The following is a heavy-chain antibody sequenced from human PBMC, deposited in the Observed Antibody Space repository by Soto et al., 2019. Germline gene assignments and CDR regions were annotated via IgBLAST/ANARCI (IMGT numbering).Heavy chain of an antibody. Sequence: SETLSLTCAVYGGSFSGYYWTWIRQPPGTGLEWIGEINHSGSTNYNPSLKSRVTISVDTSKNQFSLKLSSATAAETAVYYCAREEFLNSGFDSWGQGTLVTVSS. CDR1: GGSFSGYY. V-gene: IGHV4-34*01. D-gene: IGHD3-10*01. CDR2: INHSGST. CDR3: AREEFLNSGFDS. J-gene: IGHJ4*02.